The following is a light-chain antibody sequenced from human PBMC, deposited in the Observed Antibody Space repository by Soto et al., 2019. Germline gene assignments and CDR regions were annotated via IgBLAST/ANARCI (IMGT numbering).Light chain of an antibody. CDR1: QSISNN. CDR2: GAS. V-gene: IGKV3-15*01. CDR3: QQYNKWPPIT. Sequence: EIVMTQSPATLSVSPGERGTLSCRASQSISNNLAWYQQKPGQAPRLLIYGASTRATGIPARFSGSGSGTEFTLTISSLQSADFAVYYCQQYNKWPPITFGQGTRLEIK. J-gene: IGKJ5*01.